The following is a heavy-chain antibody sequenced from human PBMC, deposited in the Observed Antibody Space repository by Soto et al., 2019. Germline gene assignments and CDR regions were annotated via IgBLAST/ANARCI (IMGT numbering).Heavy chain of an antibody. J-gene: IGHJ4*02. Sequence: EVQLVESGGGLVQPGGSLRLSCAASGFTFSSYAMHWVRQAPGKGLEYVSAISSNGGSTYYANSVKGRFTISRDNSENTLDLQMGSLRAEDMAVYYCAREGLGGYSGSFDYWGQGTLVTVSS. CDR3: AREGLGGYSGSFDY. CDR2: ISSNGGST. V-gene: IGHV3-64*01. CDR1: GFTFSSYA. D-gene: IGHD5-12*01.